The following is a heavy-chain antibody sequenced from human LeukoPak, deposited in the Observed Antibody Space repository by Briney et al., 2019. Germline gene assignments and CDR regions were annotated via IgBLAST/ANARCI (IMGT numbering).Heavy chain of an antibody. CDR1: GFTFDDYA. Sequence: PGRSLRLSCAASGFTFDDYAMHWVRQAPGKGPEWVSGISWNSGNIGYADSVKGRFTISRDNAKNSLYLQMNSLRAEDTALYHCARGSSYSSSSAVDYWGQGTLVTVSS. CDR2: ISWNSGNI. D-gene: IGHD6-6*01. CDR3: ARGSSYSSSSAVDY. J-gene: IGHJ4*02. V-gene: IGHV3-9*01.